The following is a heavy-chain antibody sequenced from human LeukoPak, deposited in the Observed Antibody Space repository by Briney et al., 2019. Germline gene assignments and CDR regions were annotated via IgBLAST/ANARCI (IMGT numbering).Heavy chain of an antibody. Sequence: SETLSLTCAVYGGSFSGYYWSWIRQPPGKGLEWIGEINHSGSTNYNPSLKSRVTISVDTPKNQFSLKLSSVTAADTAVYYCAGFSSYHVRVDYWGQGTLVTVSS. V-gene: IGHV4-34*01. J-gene: IGHJ4*02. CDR2: INHSGST. D-gene: IGHD6-13*01. CDR1: GGSFSGYY. CDR3: AGFSSYHVRVDY.